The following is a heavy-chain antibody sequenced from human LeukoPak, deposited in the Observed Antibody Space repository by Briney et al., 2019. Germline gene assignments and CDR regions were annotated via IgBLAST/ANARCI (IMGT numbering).Heavy chain of an antibody. CDR1: GFTFSSYA. J-gene: IGHJ4*02. CDR3: AKAGPYYYDSSGYFDY. CDR2: ISGSGGST. V-gene: IGHV3-23*01. Sequence: GGSLRLSCAASGFTFSSYAISWVRQAPGKGLEWVSAISGSGGSTYYADSVKGRFTISRDNSKNTLYLQMNSLRAEDTAVYYCAKAGPYYYDSSGYFDYWGQGTLVTVSS. D-gene: IGHD3-22*01.